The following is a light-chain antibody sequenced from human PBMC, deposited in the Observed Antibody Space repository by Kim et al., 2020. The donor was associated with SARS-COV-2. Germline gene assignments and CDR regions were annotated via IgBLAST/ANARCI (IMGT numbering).Light chain of an antibody. Sequence: SYELTQPPSVSVAPGKTVRLTCGGNNIGDKRVHWYLEKAGQAPVLVTTSDSDLPSGIPERISGSNSGNTATLTISRVEAADEADYYCQVWDRGSDHWVFGGGTQLTVL. CDR3: QVWDRGSDHWV. V-gene: IGLV3-21*04. J-gene: IGLJ3*02. CDR1: NIGDKR. CDR2: SDS.